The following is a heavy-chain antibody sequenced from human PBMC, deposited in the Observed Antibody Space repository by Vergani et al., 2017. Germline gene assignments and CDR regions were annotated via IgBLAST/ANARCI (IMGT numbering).Heavy chain of an antibody. Sequence: QLQLQESGPGLVKPSETLSLTCTVSGGSISSSSYYWGWIRQPPGKGLDWIGSIYYSGSTYYNPSLKSRVTISVDTSKNQFSLKLSSVTAADTAVYYCAAQTYYYGSGSLDYWGQGTLVTVSS. D-gene: IGHD3-10*01. CDR3: AAQTYYYGSGSLDY. CDR1: GGSISSSSYY. J-gene: IGHJ4*02. CDR2: IYYSGST. V-gene: IGHV4-39*01.